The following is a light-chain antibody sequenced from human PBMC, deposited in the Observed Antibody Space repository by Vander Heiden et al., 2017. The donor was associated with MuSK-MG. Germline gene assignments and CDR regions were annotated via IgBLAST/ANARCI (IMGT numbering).Light chain of an antibody. V-gene: IGKV3-15*01. Sequence: ELGITQSPATLSVSPGERAILPCRASQSVSSNLDWYQQKPGQAPRLLIYGASTRATGIPARFSGSGSGTEFTLTISSMQPEDVEVYYCQQYNNWHTLYTFGQGTKLEIK. CDR1: QSVSSN. J-gene: IGKJ2*01. CDR3: QQYNNWHTLYT. CDR2: GAS.